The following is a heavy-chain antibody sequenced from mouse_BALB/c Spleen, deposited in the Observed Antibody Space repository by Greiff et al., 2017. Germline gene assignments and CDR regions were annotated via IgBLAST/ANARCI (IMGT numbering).Heavy chain of an antibody. CDR3: ARALYGSYVLFAY. Sequence: EVQLVESGGGLVKPGGSLTLSCAASGFTFSDYYMYWVRQTPGKRLEWVATISDGGSYTYYPDSVKGRFTISRDNAKNNLYLQMSSLKSEDTAMYYCARALYGSYVLFAYWGQGTLVTVSA. D-gene: IGHD2-1*01. V-gene: IGHV5-4*02. CDR1: GFTFSDYY. J-gene: IGHJ3*01. CDR2: ISDGGSYT.